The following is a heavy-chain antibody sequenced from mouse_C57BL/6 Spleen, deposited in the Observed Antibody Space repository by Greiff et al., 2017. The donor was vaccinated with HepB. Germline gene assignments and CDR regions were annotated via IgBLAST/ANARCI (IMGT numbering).Heavy chain of an antibody. CDR3: ERGGYDYAMDY. CDR2: IYPSDSET. Sequence: QVQLQQPGAELVRPGSSVKLSCKASGYTFTSYWMDWVKQRPGQGLEWIGNIYPSDSETHYNQKFKDKATLTVDKSSSTAYMQLSSLTSEDSAVYYCERGGYDYAMDYWGQGTSVTVSS. V-gene: IGHV1-61*01. D-gene: IGHD2-2*01. CDR1: GYTFTSYW. J-gene: IGHJ4*01.